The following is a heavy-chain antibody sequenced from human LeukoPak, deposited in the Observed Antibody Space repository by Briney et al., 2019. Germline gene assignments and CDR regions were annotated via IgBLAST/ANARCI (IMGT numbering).Heavy chain of an antibody. J-gene: IGHJ4*02. D-gene: IGHD5-18*01. CDR1: GGSISSYY. V-gene: IGHV4-4*07. CDR2: IYTSGST. Sequence: SETLSLTCTVSGGSISSYYWSWIRQPARKGLEWIGRIYTSGSTNYNPSLKSRVTMSVDTSKNQFSLKLSSVTAADTAVYYCARDRLDTAMVTPFDYWGQGTLVTVSS. CDR3: ARDRLDTAMVTPFDY.